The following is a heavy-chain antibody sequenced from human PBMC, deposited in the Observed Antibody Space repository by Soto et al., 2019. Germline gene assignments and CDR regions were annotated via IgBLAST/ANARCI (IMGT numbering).Heavy chain of an antibody. CDR1: GYTFTSYG. V-gene: IGHV1-18*01. Sequence: ASVKVSCKASGYTFTSYGITWVRQAPGQGLEWMGWISAYNGNTNYAQKLQGRVTMTTDTSPSTAYMELRSLTSDDTAVYYCARDVRAYSSGWLLPDWGQGTLVTVSP. J-gene: IGHJ4*02. D-gene: IGHD6-19*01. CDR3: ARDVRAYSSGWLLPD. CDR2: ISAYNGNT.